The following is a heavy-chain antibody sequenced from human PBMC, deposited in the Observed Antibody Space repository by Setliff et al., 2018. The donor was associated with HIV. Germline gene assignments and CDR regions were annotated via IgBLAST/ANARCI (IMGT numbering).Heavy chain of an antibody. J-gene: IGHJ4*02. CDR3: ARRAANGLFDY. CDR1: GGSISRTSYY. V-gene: IGHV4-39*02. Sequence: SETLSLTCTVSGGSISRTSYYWGWIRQPPGKGLEWIGSISNSGSNYYSPSLKSRVTISVDTSKNHFSLKLSSVTAADTAVYYCARRAANGLFDYWGQGTLVTVSS. D-gene: IGHD2-15*01. CDR2: ISNSGSN.